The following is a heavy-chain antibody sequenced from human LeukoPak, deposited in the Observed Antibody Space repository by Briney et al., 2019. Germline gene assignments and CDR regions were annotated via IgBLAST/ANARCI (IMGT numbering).Heavy chain of an antibody. CDR3: ARSWLYFDY. CDR2: IYYSGST. Sequence: SETLSLTCTVSGGSISSYYWSWIRQPPGKGLEWIGYIYYSGSTNYNPSLKSRVTISVDTSKNQFSLKLSSVTAADTAVYYCARSWLYFDYWGQGTLVTASS. D-gene: IGHD3-10*01. J-gene: IGHJ4*02. CDR1: GGSISSYY. V-gene: IGHV4-59*01.